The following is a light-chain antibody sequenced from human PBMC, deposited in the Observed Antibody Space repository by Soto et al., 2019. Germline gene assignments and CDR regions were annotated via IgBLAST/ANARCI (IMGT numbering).Light chain of an antibody. V-gene: IGKV1-5*03. J-gene: IGKJ2*01. CDR2: WAS. CDR1: QSISSS. Sequence: DIQMTQSPSTLPASVGDRVIIACRASQSISSSLAWYQQKPGKAPNLLIYWASSLESGVPSRFSGSGSGTEFTLTISSLQPDDFATYYCHQYNRFPYTFGQGTKLEIK. CDR3: HQYNRFPYT.